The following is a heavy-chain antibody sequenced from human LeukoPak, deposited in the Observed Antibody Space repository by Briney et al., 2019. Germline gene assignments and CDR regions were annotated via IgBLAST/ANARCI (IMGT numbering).Heavy chain of an antibody. D-gene: IGHD2-2*01. CDR3: VIVVVPAIDY. V-gene: IGHV1-46*01. Sequence: VASVKVSCKASGYTFTDYYIHWVRQAPGQGLEWLGIINPSGGSTTYAQKFQGRITMTSDTSTSTMYMELSSLRSEDTAAYYCVIVVVPAIDYWGQGTLVTVSS. CDR2: INPSGGST. CDR1: GYTFTDYY. J-gene: IGHJ4*02.